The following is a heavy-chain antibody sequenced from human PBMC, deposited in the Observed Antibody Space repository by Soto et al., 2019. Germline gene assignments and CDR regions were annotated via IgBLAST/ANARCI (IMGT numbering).Heavy chain of an antibody. CDR3: ARDHYSDSSGGYFDY. CDR1: GFTFSGYA. Sequence: QVQLVESGGGVVQPGRSLRLSCAASGFTFSGYAMHWVRQAPGRGLEWVAVISYDGSNKYYADSVKGRLTISRDNSKNTVNLQLNGLRAEDTAVYYCARDHYSDSSGGYFDYWGQGSLVTVSS. D-gene: IGHD3-22*01. CDR2: ISYDGSNK. J-gene: IGHJ4*02. V-gene: IGHV3-30-3*01.